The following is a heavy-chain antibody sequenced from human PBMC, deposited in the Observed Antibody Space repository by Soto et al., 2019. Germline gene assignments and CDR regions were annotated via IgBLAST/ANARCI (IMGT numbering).Heavy chain of an antibody. CDR2: ISGSGGST. V-gene: IGHV3-23*01. Sequence: PGGSLRLSCAASGFTFSSYAMSWVRQAPGKGLEWVSAISGSGGSTYYADSVKGRFTISRDNSKNTLYLQMNSLRAEDTAVYYCAKDRHDYGDYGDAFDIWGQGTMVTVSS. J-gene: IGHJ3*02. CDR3: AKDRHDYGDYGDAFDI. CDR1: GFTFSSYA. D-gene: IGHD4-17*01.